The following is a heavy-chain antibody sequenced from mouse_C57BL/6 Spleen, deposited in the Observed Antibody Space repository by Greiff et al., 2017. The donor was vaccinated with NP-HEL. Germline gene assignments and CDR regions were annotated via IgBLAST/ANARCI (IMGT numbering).Heavy chain of an antibody. D-gene: IGHD1-1*01. J-gene: IGHJ4*01. V-gene: IGHV1-64*01. Sequence: QVQLQQPGAVLVKPGALVKLSCKASGSTFTSYWMHWVKQRAAQGLEWIGMIHPNSGSTNYNEKFKSKATLTVDKSSRTAYIQFSSCTSEDAAVYFFESEVDYDGSPVAMEYWGQGASVTVSS. CDR2: IHPNSGST. CDR3: ESEVDYDGSPVAMEY. CDR1: GSTFTSYW.